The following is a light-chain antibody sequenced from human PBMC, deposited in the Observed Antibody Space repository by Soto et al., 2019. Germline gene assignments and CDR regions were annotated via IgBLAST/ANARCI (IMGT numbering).Light chain of an antibody. CDR2: AAS. CDR3: QQSYSTPIT. Sequence: DIQMTQSPSSLSASVGDRVTITCRASQSISSYLAWYQQKPGKAPKLLIYAASTLQSGVPSRFSGSGSGTEFTLTISSLQPEDFVTYYCQQSYSTPITFGQGTRLEIK. J-gene: IGKJ5*01. CDR1: QSISSY. V-gene: IGKV1-39*01.